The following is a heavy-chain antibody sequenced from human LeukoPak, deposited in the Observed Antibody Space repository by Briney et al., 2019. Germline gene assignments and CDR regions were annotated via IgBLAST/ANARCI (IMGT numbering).Heavy chain of an antibody. D-gene: IGHD1-1*01. V-gene: IGHV1-2*02. Sequence: ASVKVSCKAAGYAFTSYYMYMVRQAHRKGREWIGWINPNGGDTNYAQMFQGRFTMTRDTSISTVYMELSRLTSDDTAVYYCARATGWLPFDYWGQGTLVTVSS. J-gene: IGHJ4*02. CDR1: GYAFTSYY. CDR2: INPNGGDT. CDR3: ARATGWLPFDY.